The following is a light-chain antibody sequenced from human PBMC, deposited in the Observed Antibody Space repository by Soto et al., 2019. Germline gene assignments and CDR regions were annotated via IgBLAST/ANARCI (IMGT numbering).Light chain of an antibody. CDR1: SSDFDIYKY. V-gene: IGLV2-14*01. J-gene: IGLJ1*01. CDR2: QVT. CDR3: SSYTSSSTYV. Sequence: QSVLAQPASVSGSPGQSITISCTGTSSDFDIYKYVSWYQQHPGKAPKLMIYQVTNRPSGVSNRFSGSKSGNTASLTISGLQAEDEADYYCSSYTSSSTYVFGTGTKVTVL.